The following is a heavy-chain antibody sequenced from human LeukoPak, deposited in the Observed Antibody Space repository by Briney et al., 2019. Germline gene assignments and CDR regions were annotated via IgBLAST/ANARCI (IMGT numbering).Heavy chain of an antibody. J-gene: IGHJ5*02. CDR2: ISSSSSSI. CDR1: GFTFSSYS. D-gene: IGHD4-17*01. CDR3: ARENVLTTVTTLDP. V-gene: IGHV3-48*04. Sequence: GGSLRLSCAASGFTFSSYSMNWVRQAPGKGLEWVSYISSSSSSIYYADSVKGRFTISRDNAKNSLYLQMNSLRAEDTAVYYCARENVLTTVTTLDPWGQGTLVTVSS.